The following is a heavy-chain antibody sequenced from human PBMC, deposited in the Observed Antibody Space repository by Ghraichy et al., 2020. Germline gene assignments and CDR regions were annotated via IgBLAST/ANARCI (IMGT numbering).Heavy chain of an antibody. D-gene: IGHD6-19*01. CDR3: AKEGTSGSYLYYFDS. Sequence: GGSLRLSCAASGFTFSSYTMSWVRQAPGKGLEWVSGISGSGTGTYYAASVKGRFTLSRDNSKNTLFLQMSSLRDEDTAIYYCAKEGTSGSYLYYFDSWGQGTLVTVSS. CDR2: ISGSGTGT. V-gene: IGHV3-23*01. CDR1: GFTFSSYT. J-gene: IGHJ4*02.